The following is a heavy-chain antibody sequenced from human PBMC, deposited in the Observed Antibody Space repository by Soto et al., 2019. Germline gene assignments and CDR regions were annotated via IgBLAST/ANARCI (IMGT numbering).Heavy chain of an antibody. D-gene: IGHD3-3*01. CDR2: VRTKSDGGTT. V-gene: IGHV3-15*07. Sequence: EVQLVESGGGLVKPGGSLRLSCAASGFTFNNAWMNWVRQAPGKGLEWVGRVRTKSDGGTTDYAAPVKGRFTISRDDSKNTLFLYMNSLKSEDTAVYYCTTDDFGVAIIRDYWGQGTLVTVSS. CDR1: GFTFNNAW. CDR3: TTDDFGVAIIRDY. J-gene: IGHJ4*02.